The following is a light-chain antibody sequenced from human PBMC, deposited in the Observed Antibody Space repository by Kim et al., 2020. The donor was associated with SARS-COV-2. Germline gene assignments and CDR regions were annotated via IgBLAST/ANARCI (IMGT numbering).Light chain of an antibody. Sequence: SSELTQDPAVSVALGQTVRITCQGDSLRSYYASWYQQKPGQAPVLVIYGKNNRPSGIPDRFSGSSSGNTASFTITGAQAEDEADYYCKSRDSSGNHLVFG. V-gene: IGLV3-19*01. J-gene: IGLJ2*01. CDR1: SLRSYY. CDR3: KSRDSSGNHLV. CDR2: GKN.